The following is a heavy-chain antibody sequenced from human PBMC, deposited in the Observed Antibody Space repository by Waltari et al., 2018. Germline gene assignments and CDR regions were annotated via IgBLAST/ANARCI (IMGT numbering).Heavy chain of an antibody. J-gene: IGHJ4*02. Sequence: QVQLVESGGGVVQPGGSLRLSCAASGFTFSSYGMHWVRQAPGRGGEGLAFIRYDGSNKYYADSVKGRFTISRENSKTTLYLKMTSRGAEDTAVYYGTNWGGWGQGTLVTVSS. V-gene: IGHV3-30*02. CDR3: TNWGG. D-gene: IGHD3-16*01. CDR1: GFTFSSYG. CDR2: IRYDGSNK.